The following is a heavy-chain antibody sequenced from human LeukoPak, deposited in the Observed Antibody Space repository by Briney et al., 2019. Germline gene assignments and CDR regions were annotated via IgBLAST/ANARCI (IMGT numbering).Heavy chain of an antibody. Sequence: GGSLRLSCAASGFTVSSNYMTWVRQAPGKGLEWVSVIYSDGSTYYADSVKGRFTISRGNSKNTLYLQMNSLRAEDTAVYYCAREKEDYDSSGYYSYFDYWGQGILVTVSS. CDR1: GFTVSSNY. V-gene: IGHV3-66*02. CDR3: AREKEDYDSSGYYSYFDY. CDR2: IYSDGST. D-gene: IGHD3-22*01. J-gene: IGHJ4*02.